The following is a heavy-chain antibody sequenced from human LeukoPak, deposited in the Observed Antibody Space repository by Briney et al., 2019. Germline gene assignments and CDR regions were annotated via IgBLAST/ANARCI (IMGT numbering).Heavy chain of an antibody. CDR1: GFTFSNYD. Sequence: PGRSLRLSCAASGFTFSNYDVHWVRQAPGKGLEWVAVIWYDGSNKYYVDSVKGRFTISRDISKNTLYLQMNSLSAEDTAVYYCARGKRGYSSSWYDYWGQGTLVTVSS. CDR2: IWYDGSNK. J-gene: IGHJ4*02. D-gene: IGHD6-13*01. V-gene: IGHV3-33*01. CDR3: ARGKRGYSSSWYDY.